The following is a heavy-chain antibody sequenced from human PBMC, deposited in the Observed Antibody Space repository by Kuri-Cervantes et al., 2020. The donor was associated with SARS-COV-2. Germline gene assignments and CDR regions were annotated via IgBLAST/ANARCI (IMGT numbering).Heavy chain of an antibody. D-gene: IGHD1-14*01. CDR2: INHSGST. J-gene: IGHJ5*02. V-gene: IGHV4-34*01. CDR3: ARSRRVWFDP. CDR1: GGSFSGYY. Sequence: SETLSLTCAVYGGSFSGYYWSWIRQPPGKGLEWIGEINHSGSTNYNPSLKSRVTISVDTSKNRFSLKLSSVTAADTAVYYCARSRRVWFDPWGQGTLVTDSS.